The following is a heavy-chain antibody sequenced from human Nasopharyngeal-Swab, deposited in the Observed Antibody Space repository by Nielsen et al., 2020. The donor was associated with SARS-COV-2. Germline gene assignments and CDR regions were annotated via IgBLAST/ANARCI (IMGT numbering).Heavy chain of an antibody. CDR1: GFTFSSYS. J-gene: IGHJ6*03. CDR2: ISSSSSYI. Sequence: GGSLRLSCAASGFTFSSYSMNWVRQAPGKGLEGVSSISSSSSYIYYADSVKGRFTISRDNAKNSLYLQMNSLRAEDTAVYYCAKSECSSTSCYVDYYYYYMDVWGKGTTVTVSS. D-gene: IGHD2-2*01. V-gene: IGHV3-21*01. CDR3: AKSECSSTSCYVDYYYYYMDV.